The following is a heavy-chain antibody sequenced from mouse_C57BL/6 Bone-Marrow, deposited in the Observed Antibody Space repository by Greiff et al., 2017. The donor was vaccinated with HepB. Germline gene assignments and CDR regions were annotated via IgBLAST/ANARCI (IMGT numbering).Heavy chain of an antibody. CDR1: GYTFTSYW. D-gene: IGHD3-2*02. Sequence: QVQLQQPGAELVRPGTSVKLSCKASGYTFTSYWMHWVKQRPGQGLEWIGVIDPSDSYTNYNQKFKGKATLTVDTSSSTAYMQLSSLTSEDSAVYYCARRGSSAYYFDYWGQGTTLTVSS. CDR2: IDPSDSYT. V-gene: IGHV1-59*01. J-gene: IGHJ2*01. CDR3: ARRGSSAYYFDY.